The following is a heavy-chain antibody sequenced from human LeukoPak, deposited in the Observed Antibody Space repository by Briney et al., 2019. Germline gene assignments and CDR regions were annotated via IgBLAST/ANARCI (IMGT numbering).Heavy chain of an antibody. D-gene: IGHD3-3*01. CDR1: GYTFTRYG. CDR2: IGAYNGNT. J-gene: IGHJ5*02. V-gene: IGHV1-18*01. Sequence: ASVKVSCKASGYTFTRYGISWMRQAPGQGLEWMGWIGAYNGNTNYAQKLQGRVTMTTDTSTTTAYMDTWRLRSDETAVYYCARGARRNSCVGVPIGDWFDPWGQGTLVTVSS. CDR3: ARGARRNSCVGVPIGDWFDP.